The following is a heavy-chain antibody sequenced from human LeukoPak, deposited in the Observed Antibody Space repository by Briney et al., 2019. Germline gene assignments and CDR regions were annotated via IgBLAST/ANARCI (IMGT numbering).Heavy chain of an antibody. V-gene: IGHV3-11*04. CDR2: VSSSGSTK. CDR3: ARATATYSVSPGALDI. Sequence: GGSLRLSCAASGFSFSDYFMTWIRQAPGKGLEWISYVSSSGSTKYYADSVKGRFTISRDNAEKSLYLQMNSLRAEDTAIYYCARATATYSVSPGALDIWCQGTMVIVSS. D-gene: IGHD1-26*01. CDR1: GFSFSDYF. J-gene: IGHJ3*02.